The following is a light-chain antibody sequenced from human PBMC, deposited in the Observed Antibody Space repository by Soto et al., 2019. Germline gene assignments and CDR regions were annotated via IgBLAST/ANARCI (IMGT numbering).Light chain of an antibody. CDR2: GAS. V-gene: IGKV3-15*01. Sequence: EIVLTQSPATLSVSAGGTVTLSCRASQSIRTNVAWYQQIPGQAPRLLVYGASTRATGVPARFSGSGSGIEFTLTISSLQPEDYAFYYCQQYFNWPLTWTFGPGTKVQIK. CDR3: QQYFNWPLTWT. CDR1: QSIRTN. J-gene: IGKJ3*01.